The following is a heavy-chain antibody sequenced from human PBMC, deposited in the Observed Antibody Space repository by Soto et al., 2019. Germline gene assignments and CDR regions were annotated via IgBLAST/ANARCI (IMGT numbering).Heavy chain of an antibody. Sequence: QVQLVESGGGVVQPGRSLRLSCAASGFTFSSYGMHWVRQAPGKGLEWVAVISYDGSNKYYADSVKGRFTISRDNSKNPLSLQMNSLRAEDTAVYYCAKERGKYYDRSGYSLCFDYWGQGTLVTVSS. V-gene: IGHV3-30*18. D-gene: IGHD3-22*01. CDR3: AKERGKYYDRSGYSLCFDY. CDR2: ISYDGSNK. CDR1: GFTFSSYG. J-gene: IGHJ4*02.